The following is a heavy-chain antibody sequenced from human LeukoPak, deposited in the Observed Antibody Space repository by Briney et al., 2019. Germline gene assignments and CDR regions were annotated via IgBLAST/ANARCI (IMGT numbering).Heavy chain of an antibody. CDR2: IYSGGST. Sequence: PGGSLRLSCAASGFTVSSNYMSWVRQAPGKGLEWVPVIYSGGSTYYADSVKGRFTISRDNSKNTLYLQMNSLRAEDTAVYYCARSPLYSYGYFDYWGQGTLVTVSS. V-gene: IGHV3-66*01. D-gene: IGHD5-18*01. J-gene: IGHJ4*02. CDR3: ARSPLYSYGYFDY. CDR1: GFTVSSNY.